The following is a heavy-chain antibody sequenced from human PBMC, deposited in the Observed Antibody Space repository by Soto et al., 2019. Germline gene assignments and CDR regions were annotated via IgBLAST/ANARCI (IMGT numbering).Heavy chain of an antibody. Sequence: PGGSLRLSCAASGFTFSSYSMNWVRQAPGKGLEWVSSISSSRYVYYADSVKGRFTISRDNAKNSLYLQMKSLRAEDTVVYFCARDLTTVTTCYFQHWGQGTLVTVSS. CDR1: GFTFSSYS. D-gene: IGHD4-17*01. J-gene: IGHJ1*01. CDR2: ISSSRYV. CDR3: ARDLTTVTTCYFQH. V-gene: IGHV3-21*01.